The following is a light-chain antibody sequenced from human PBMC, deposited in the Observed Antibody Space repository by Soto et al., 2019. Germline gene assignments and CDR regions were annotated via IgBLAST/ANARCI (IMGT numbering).Light chain of an antibody. J-gene: IGLJ1*01. Sequence: QSVLTQPSSVSGAPGQRVTISCSGSSSNIGAGFDVHWYQQFPGTAPKLLIFGNHNRPSGVPDRFSGSKSGTSASLAITGLQAEDEADYYCQSNDSSLSGFVFGTGTKVTVL. CDR2: GNH. CDR3: QSNDSSLSGFV. V-gene: IGLV1-40*01. CDR1: SSNIGAGFD.